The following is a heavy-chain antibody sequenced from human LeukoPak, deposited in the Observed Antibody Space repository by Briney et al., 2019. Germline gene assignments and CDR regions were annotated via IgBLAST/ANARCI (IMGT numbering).Heavy chain of an antibody. CDR2: IYHSGST. J-gene: IGHJ4*02. CDR1: GGSISSGGYS. V-gene: IGHV4-30-2*01. CDR3: ASQRGYSYGPLIDY. D-gene: IGHD5-18*01. Sequence: LVKPSQTLSLTCAVSGGSISSGGYSWSWIRQPPGKGLEWIGYIYHSGSTYYNPSLKSRVTISVDRSKNQFSLKLSSVTAADTAVYYCASQRGYSYGPLIDYWGQGTLVTVSS.